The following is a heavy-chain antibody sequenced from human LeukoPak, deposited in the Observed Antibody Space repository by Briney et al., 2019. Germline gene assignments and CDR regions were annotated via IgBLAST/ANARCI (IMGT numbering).Heavy chain of an antibody. J-gene: IGHJ6*02. CDR2: ISSSGSTI. CDR3: ASTYYDFWSGYSTRPKYYYYGMDV. V-gene: IGHV3-11*01. Sequence: KAGGSLRLSCAASGFTFSDYYMSWIRQAPGKGLEWVSYISSSGSTIYYADSVKGRFTISRDNAKNSLYLQMNSLRAEDTAVYYCASTYYDFWSGYSTRPKYYYYGMDVWGQGTTVTVSS. D-gene: IGHD3-3*01. CDR1: GFTFSDYY.